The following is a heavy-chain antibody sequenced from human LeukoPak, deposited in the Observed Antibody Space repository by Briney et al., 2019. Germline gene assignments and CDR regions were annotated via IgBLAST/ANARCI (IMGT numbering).Heavy chain of an antibody. V-gene: IGHV4-31*03. J-gene: IGHJ3*02. CDR1: GDSISSGGYY. Sequence: PSQTLSLTCTVSGDSISSGGYYWSWIRQHPGKGLELIGYIYFSGSTYYNPSLKSRVTISVDTSKNQFSLKLNSVTAADTAVYFCARIRITLVRGAIITPLLHAFDIWGQGTVVTVSS. D-gene: IGHD3-10*01. CDR2: IYFSGST. CDR3: ARIRITLVRGAIITPLLHAFDI.